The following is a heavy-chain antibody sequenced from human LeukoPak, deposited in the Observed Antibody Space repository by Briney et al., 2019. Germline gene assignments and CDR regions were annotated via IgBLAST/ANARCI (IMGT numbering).Heavy chain of an antibody. CDR2: IRYDGSIK. Sequence: GGSLRLSCAASGFTFSSYGMNWVRQAPGKGLEWVAFIRYDGSIKYSADSVKGRFTISRDNSKNTLFLQMNSLRAEDTAVYYCAKDGGWMDPSVLYWYFDLWGQGTLVTVSS. V-gene: IGHV3-30*02. CDR1: GFTFSSYG. CDR3: AKDGGWMDPSVLYWYFDL. J-gene: IGHJ2*01. D-gene: IGHD3-16*01.